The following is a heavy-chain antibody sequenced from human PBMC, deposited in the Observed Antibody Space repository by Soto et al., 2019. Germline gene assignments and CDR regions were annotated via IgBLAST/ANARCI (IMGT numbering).Heavy chain of an antibody. CDR3: AVGQGDYVKPNFDY. Sequence: GASVKVSCKASGYTFTSYTISWVRQAPGQGLEWMGRIIPILGIANYAQKFQGRVTITADKSTSTAYMELSSLRSEDTAVYYCAVGQGDYVKPNFDYWGQGTLVT. D-gene: IGHD4-17*01. J-gene: IGHJ4*02. V-gene: IGHV1-69*02. CDR1: GYTFTSYT. CDR2: IIPILGIA.